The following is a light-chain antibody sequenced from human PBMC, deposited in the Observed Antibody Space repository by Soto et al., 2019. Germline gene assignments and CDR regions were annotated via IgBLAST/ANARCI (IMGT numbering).Light chain of an antibody. CDR2: AAS. V-gene: IGKV1-39*01. CDR1: QSISSY. J-gene: IGKJ1*01. Sequence: DIQMTQSPSSLSASVGDRVTITCRASQSISSYLNWYQQKPGKAPKLLIYAASSLQSGVPSRFSGSGSGTDFTLTISSLQPEDFSTYYCPQSYSTPPETFGQGTKVEIK. CDR3: PQSYSTPPET.